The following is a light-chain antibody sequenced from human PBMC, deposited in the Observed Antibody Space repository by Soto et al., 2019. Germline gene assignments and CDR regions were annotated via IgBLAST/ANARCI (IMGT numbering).Light chain of an antibody. CDR3: QQYQNLWT. Sequence: DIQMTQSPSTLSASVVDSVTITCLASQSISRWLAWYQQKPGRAPKILISDASSLESGVPSRFSGSGSGTEFTLTISSLQTDDFALYYCQQYQNLWTFGQGTKVDIK. V-gene: IGKV1-5*01. CDR1: QSISRW. CDR2: DAS. J-gene: IGKJ1*01.